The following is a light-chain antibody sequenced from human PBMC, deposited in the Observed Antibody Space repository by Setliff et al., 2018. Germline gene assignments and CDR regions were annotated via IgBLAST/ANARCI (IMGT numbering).Light chain of an antibody. J-gene: IGLJ3*02. CDR3: MISFSAARV. CDR2: DTN. V-gene: IGLV7-46*01. CDR1: TGTVTSDHY. Sequence: QAVVTQEPSPTVSPGGTVTLTCGSSTGTVTSDHYPYWFQQKPGQAPRTLIYDTNNKHSWTPARFSGSLLGGKAALTLSGAQPEDEADYYCMISFSAARVLGGGTKGTVL.